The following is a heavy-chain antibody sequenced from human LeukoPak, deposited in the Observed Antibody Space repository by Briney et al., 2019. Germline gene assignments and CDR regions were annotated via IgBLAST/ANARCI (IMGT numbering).Heavy chain of an antibody. CDR1: GGSFSGYY. D-gene: IGHD1-26*01. CDR3: ARAPPPYSGSYGWFDP. CDR2: INHSGST. Sequence: PSETLSLTCAVYGGSFSGYYWSWIRQPPGKGLEWIGEINHSGSTNYNPSLKSRVTISVDTSKNQFSLKLSSVTAADTAVYYCARAPPPYSGSYGWFDPWGQGTLVTVSS. V-gene: IGHV4-34*01. J-gene: IGHJ5*02.